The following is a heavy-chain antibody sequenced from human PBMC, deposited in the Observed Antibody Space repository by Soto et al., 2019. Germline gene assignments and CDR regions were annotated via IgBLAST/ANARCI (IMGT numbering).Heavy chain of an antibody. Sequence: QVQLQESGPGLVKPSQTLSLTCTVSAGSISSGGYYWSWIRQHPGKGLEWIGYIYYSGSTYYNPSLKSRVTISVDTSKKQFSLKLSSVTAADTAVYYCARGGSSSPYFDDWGQGTLVTVSS. CDR1: AGSISSGGYY. D-gene: IGHD6-13*01. V-gene: IGHV4-31*03. CDR2: IYYSGST. J-gene: IGHJ4*02. CDR3: ARGGSSSPYFDD.